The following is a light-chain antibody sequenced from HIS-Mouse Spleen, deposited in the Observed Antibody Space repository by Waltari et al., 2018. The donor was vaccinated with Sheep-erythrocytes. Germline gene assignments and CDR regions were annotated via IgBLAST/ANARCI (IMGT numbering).Light chain of an antibody. CDR2: AAS. CDR1: QSISSY. Sequence: DIQMTQSPSSLSASVGDRVTITCRASQSISSYLNWYQQKPGKAPKLLIYAASSLQSWVPSRFSGSRSGTDFTLTISSRQPEDFATYYCQQSYSTPRTFGQGTKVEIK. J-gene: IGKJ1*01. V-gene: IGKV1-39*01. CDR3: QQSYSTPRT.